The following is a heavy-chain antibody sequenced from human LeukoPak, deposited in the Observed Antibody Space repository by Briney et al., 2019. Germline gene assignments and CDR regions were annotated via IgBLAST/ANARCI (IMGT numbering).Heavy chain of an antibody. CDR2: ISSSGSTI. CDR1: GFTFSDYY. CDR3: ARDPGYGDYVGWFDP. D-gene: IGHD4-17*01. J-gene: IGHJ5*02. Sequence: PGGSLRLSCAASGFTFSDYYVSWIRQAPGKGLEWVSYISSSGSTIYYADSVKGRFTISRDNAKNSLYLQMNSLRAEDTAVYYCARDPGYGDYVGWFDPWGQGTLVTVSS. V-gene: IGHV3-11*04.